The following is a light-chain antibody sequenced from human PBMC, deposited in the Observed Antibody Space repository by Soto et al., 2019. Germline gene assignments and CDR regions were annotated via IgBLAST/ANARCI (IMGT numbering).Light chain of an antibody. CDR2: DSS. CDR3: QQRSDWPST. CDR1: QSVGTY. Sequence: EIVLTQSPATLSLSPGERATLSCRASQSVGTYFAWYQQKPGQAPRLLIYDSSNRATGIPARFSGSGLGTNFTLTISSLEHEDFAVYCCQQRSDWPSTFGGGTKVEIK. J-gene: IGKJ4*01. V-gene: IGKV3-11*01.